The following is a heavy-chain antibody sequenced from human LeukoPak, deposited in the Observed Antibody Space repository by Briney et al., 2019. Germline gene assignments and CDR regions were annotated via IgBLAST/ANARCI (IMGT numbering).Heavy chain of an antibody. CDR3: ARSNYYDSSGYYPY. CDR2: IIPIFGTA. J-gene: IGHJ4*02. CDR1: GYTFTSYD. Sequence: SVEVSCKASGYTFTSYDINWVRQAPGQGLEWMGRIIPIFGTANYAQKFQGRVTITTDESTSTAYMELSSLRSEDTAVYYCARSNYYDSSGYYPYWGQGTLVTVSS. D-gene: IGHD3-22*01. V-gene: IGHV1-69*05.